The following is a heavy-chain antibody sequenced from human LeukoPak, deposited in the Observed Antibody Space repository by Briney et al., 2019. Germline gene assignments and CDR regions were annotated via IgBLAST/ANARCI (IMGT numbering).Heavy chain of an antibody. CDR2: IYHSGTT. V-gene: IGHV4-34*01. Sequence: SETLSLTCAVYGGSFSGYYWSWIRQPPGKGLEWIGYIYHSGTTYYNPSLKSRVTISVDRSKHQFSLNLSSVTAADTAVYYCARGPYREYPSTHFDYWGQGTLVTVSS. D-gene: IGHD2/OR15-2a*01. CDR3: ARGPYREYPSTHFDY. J-gene: IGHJ4*02. CDR1: GGSFSGYY.